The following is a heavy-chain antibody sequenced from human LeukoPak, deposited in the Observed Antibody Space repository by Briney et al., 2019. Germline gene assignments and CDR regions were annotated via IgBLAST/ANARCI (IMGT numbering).Heavy chain of an antibody. CDR2: IYYSGST. CDR3: ARQELTMVRGNDY. Sequence: SETLSLTCTVSGGSISSYYWSWIRQPPGKGLEWIGYIYYSGSTNYNPSLKSRVTISVDTSKNQFSLKLSSVTAADTAVYYCARQELTMVRGNDYWGQGTLVTVSS. V-gene: IGHV4-59*08. CDR1: GGSISSYY. D-gene: IGHD3-10*01. J-gene: IGHJ4*02.